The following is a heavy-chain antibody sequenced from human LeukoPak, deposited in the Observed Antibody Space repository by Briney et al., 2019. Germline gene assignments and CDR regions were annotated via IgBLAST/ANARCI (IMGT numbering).Heavy chain of an antibody. Sequence: GESLKISCKGSGYSFTRYWIGWVRQMPGKGLEWMGIIYPGDSDTRYSPSFQGQVTISADKSISTAYLQWSSLKASDTAMYYCARTRYYGSSYNYMDVWGKGTTVTVSS. J-gene: IGHJ6*03. D-gene: IGHD3-10*01. CDR3: ARTRYYGSSYNYMDV. V-gene: IGHV5-51*01. CDR2: IYPGDSDT. CDR1: GYSFTRYW.